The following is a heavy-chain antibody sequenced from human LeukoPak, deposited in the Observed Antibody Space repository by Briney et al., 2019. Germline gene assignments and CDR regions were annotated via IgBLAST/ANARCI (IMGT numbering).Heavy chain of an antibody. J-gene: IGHJ4*02. CDR2: IIPIFGTA. CDR1: GYTFTSYD. CDR3: ADSSGYYSGY. Sequence: SVKVSCKASGYTFTSYDINWVRQAPGQGLEWMGRIIPIFGTANYAQKFQGRVTITTDESTSTAYMELSSLRSEDTAVYYCADSSGYYSGYWGQGTLVTVSS. D-gene: IGHD3-22*01. V-gene: IGHV1-69*05.